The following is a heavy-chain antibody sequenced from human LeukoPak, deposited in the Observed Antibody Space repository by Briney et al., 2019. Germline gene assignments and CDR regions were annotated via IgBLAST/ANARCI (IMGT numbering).Heavy chain of an antibody. CDR3: AREGDYGAYIDY. CDR2: IYHSGNT. D-gene: IGHD4-17*01. J-gene: IGHJ4*02. V-gene: IGHV4-38-2*02. CDR1: GYSISSGYY. Sequence: PSETLSLTCAVSGYSISSGYYWGWIRQPPGKGLEWIGSIYHSGNTYYNPSLKSRVTISVDTSKNQFSLKLSSVTAADTAVYYCAREGDYGAYIDYWGQGTLVTVSS.